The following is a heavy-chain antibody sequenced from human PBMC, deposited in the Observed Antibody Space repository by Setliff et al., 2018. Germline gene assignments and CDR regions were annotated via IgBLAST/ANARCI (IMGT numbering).Heavy chain of an antibody. V-gene: IGHV4-59*11. D-gene: IGHD4-17*01. Sequence: SETLSLTCTVSGASINNHFWSWIRQPPGKGLEWIGYLSHSGSSNYNPSLKSRVTMLVDTSKNQLSLKLDSLTAADTAVYFCARPPLTVTHFDYWGQGALVTVSS. CDR3: ARPPLTVTHFDY. CDR1: GASINNHF. J-gene: IGHJ4*02. CDR2: LSHSGSS.